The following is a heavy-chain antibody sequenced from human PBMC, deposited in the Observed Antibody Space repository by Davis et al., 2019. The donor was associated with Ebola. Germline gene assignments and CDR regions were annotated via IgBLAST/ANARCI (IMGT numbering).Heavy chain of an antibody. V-gene: IGHV3-23*01. Sequence: GGSLRLSCEASGFSFSNYAMSWVRQAPGRGLEWVSGISGSGGSTYDADSVKGRFTISRDNSKNTLYLQMNSLRAEDTAVYYCARDDRGWDLIQGYYGMDVWGQGTTVTVSS. J-gene: IGHJ6*02. CDR3: ARDDRGWDLIQGYYGMDV. CDR1: GFSFSNYA. D-gene: IGHD1-26*01. CDR2: ISGSGGST.